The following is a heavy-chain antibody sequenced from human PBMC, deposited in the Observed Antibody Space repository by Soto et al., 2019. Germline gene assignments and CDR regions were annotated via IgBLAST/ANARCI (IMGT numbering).Heavy chain of an antibody. CDR1: GFFFSSYT. CDR3: AKARDQQWVRLPFDY. D-gene: IGHD6-19*01. Sequence: EVQLLESGGGLVQPGGSLRLSCVGSGFFFSSYTMTWVRQAPGKGLEWVSSFSATSENTYYADSVRGRFTISRDNSKNTLFLQMNSLTAEDTAMYYCAKARDQQWVRLPFDYWGKGILVIGSS. CDR2: FSATSENT. V-gene: IGHV3-23*01. J-gene: IGHJ4*02.